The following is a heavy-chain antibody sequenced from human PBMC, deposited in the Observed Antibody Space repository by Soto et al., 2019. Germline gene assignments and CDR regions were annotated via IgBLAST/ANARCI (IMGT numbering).Heavy chain of an antibody. Sequence: GGSLRLSCAASGFTFSKYATTWARQAPGKGLEWVSAISSSGSGTYYVDSVKGRFTISRDNSKNTLYLQMNSLRAEDTAVYYCAKLCMENYYDSLDAFAFWGKGTMVT. D-gene: IGHD3-22*01. CDR2: ISSSGSGT. J-gene: IGHJ3*01. CDR3: AKLCMENYYDSLDAFAF. V-gene: IGHV3-23*01. CDR1: GFTFSKYA.